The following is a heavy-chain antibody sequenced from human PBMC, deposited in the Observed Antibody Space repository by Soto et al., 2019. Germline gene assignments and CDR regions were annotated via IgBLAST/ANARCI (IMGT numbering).Heavy chain of an antibody. V-gene: IGHV3-9*01. D-gene: IGHD3-22*01. CDR2: ITWNSGHI. Sequence: EVQLVESGGALVQPGRSLRLSCVASGFNFDDSAMNWVRQVPGKGLEWVAGITWNSGHILYADSVKCRFTISRDNAKKSLYLELNSLRPEDTALYYWAKGRSSMIVVGMYYWGQGTQVTVSS. J-gene: IGHJ4*02. CDR1: GFNFDDSA. CDR3: AKGRSSMIVVGMYY.